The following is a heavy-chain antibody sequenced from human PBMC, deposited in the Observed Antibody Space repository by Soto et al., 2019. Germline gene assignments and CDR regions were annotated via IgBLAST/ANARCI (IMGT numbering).Heavy chain of an antibody. CDR3: ARMADTVTSFDY. V-gene: IGHV2-26*01. J-gene: IGHJ4*02. D-gene: IGHD4-17*01. CDR1: GFSLSNGSMG. Sequence: QVTLKESGPVLVKPTETLTLTCTVPGFSLSNGSMGVSWIRQPPVMALEWLAHIFSNDEKSYSTSLKSRLTISRDTSKSQVVLTMTNMDPVDTATYCCARMADTVTSFDYWGQGTLVTVSS. CDR2: IFSNDEK.